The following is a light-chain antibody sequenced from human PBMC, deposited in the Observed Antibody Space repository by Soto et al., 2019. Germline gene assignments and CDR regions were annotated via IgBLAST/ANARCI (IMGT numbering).Light chain of an antibody. V-gene: IGLV2-14*01. CDR2: EVE. Sequence: QSVLTQPASVSGSPGQSITISCTGSGRDIGAYNYVSWYQQHPGKAPKLINYEVENRPSGVSIRFSASKSAFTASLTISGLQAEDEADYYCSSYTTSYFYVFGPGSKVTVL. CDR1: GRDIGAYNY. J-gene: IGLJ1*01. CDR3: SSYTTSYFYV.